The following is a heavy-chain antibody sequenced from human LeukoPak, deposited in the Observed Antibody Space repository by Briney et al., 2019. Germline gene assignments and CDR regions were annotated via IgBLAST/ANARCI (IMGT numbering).Heavy chain of an antibody. Sequence: GGSLRLSCAASGFTFSSYSMNWVRQAPGKGLEWVSSISSSSYIYYADSVKGRFTISRGNAKNSLYLQMNSLRAEDTAVYYCARAYYDSSGMPDYWGQGTLVTVSS. D-gene: IGHD3-22*01. CDR1: GFTFSSYS. CDR2: ISSSSYI. J-gene: IGHJ4*02. V-gene: IGHV3-21*01. CDR3: ARAYYDSSGMPDY.